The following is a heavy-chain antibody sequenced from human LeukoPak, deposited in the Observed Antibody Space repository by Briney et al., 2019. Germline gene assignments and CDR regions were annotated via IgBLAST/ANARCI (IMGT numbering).Heavy chain of an antibody. V-gene: IGHV3-53*01. J-gene: IGHJ4*02. Sequence: GGSLRLSCTVSGFTVSSNSMSWVRQAPGKGLEWVSFIYSDNTHYSDSVKGRFTISRDNSKNTLYLQMNSLRAEDTAVYYCASWLTGSSDLSDCWGQGTLVTVSS. D-gene: IGHD3-9*01. CDR1: GFTVSSNS. CDR3: ASWLTGSSDLSDC. CDR2: IYSDNT.